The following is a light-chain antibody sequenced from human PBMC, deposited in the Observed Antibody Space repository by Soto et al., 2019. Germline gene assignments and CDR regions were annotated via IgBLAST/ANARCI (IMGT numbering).Light chain of an antibody. V-gene: IGKV1-5*03. CDR3: QQYGSSSPWT. CDR2: KAS. J-gene: IGKJ1*01. Sequence: DIQMTQSPSTLSASVGDRVNITCRASQSISSWLAWYQKKPARAPKLLIYKASSLETGDTSRFSGSGSGTEFTLIISSLQPDDFASYYCQQYGSSSPWTFGQGTKVEIK. CDR1: QSISSW.